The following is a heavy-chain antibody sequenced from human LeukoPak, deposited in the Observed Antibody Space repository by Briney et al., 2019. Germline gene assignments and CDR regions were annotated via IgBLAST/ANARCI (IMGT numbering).Heavy chain of an antibody. V-gene: IGHV3-11*01. Sequence: GGSLRLSCVASEFTFSAYGMSWVRQAPGTGLEWVSAISGSGGSTYYADSVKGRFTISRDNAKNSLYLQMNSLRAEDTAVYYCARAPYDFWSGYYGGMDVWGQGTTVTVSS. D-gene: IGHD3-3*01. CDR3: ARAPYDFWSGYYGGMDV. J-gene: IGHJ6*02. CDR2: ISGSGGST. CDR1: EFTFSAYG.